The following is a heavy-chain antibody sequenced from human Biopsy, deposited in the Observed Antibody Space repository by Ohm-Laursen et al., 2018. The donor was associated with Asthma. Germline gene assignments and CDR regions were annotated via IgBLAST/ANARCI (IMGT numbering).Heavy chain of an antibody. CDR3: AKRRGYSGHDNDY. CDR2: ISYDGNHK. D-gene: IGHD5-12*01. J-gene: IGHJ4*02. Sequence: SLRLSCAASGFMFRSFGMHWVRQAPGKGLEWVAVISYDGNHKFYEDSVKGRFTISRDNSKNTLYQQMNSLRTEDTAVYYCAKRRGYSGHDNDYWGQGTLVIVSS. V-gene: IGHV3-30*18. CDR1: GFMFRSFG.